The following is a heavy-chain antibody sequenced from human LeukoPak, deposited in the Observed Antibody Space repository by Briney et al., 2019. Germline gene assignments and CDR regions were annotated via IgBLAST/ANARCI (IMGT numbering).Heavy chain of an antibody. CDR1: GFTFDDYA. J-gene: IGHJ4*02. CDR3: AKHRGVVY. V-gene: IGHV3-9*01. D-gene: IGHD3-10*01. CDR2: ISWNSGSI. Sequence: GGSLRLSCAASGFTFDDYAMHWVRHAPGKGLEWVSGISWNSGSIGYADSVKGRFTISRDNSRNTLYLQMNSLRAEDTAVYYCAKHRGVVYWGQGTLVTVSS.